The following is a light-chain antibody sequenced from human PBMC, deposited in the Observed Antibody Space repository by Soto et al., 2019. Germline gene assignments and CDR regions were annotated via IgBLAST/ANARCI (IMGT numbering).Light chain of an antibody. CDR3: CSYAGSSTSYVV. CDR1: SSDVGSYNL. V-gene: IGLV2-23*01. CDR2: EGS. Sequence: QSALTQPASVSGSPGQSITIPCTGTSSDVGSYNLVSWYQQHPGKAPKLMIYEGSKRPSGVSNRFSGSKSGNTASLTISGLQAEDEADYYCCSYAGSSTSYVVFGGGTKLTVL. J-gene: IGLJ2*01.